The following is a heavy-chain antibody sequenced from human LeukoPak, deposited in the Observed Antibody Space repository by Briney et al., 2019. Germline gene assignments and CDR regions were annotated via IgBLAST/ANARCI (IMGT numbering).Heavy chain of an antibody. D-gene: IGHD3-10*01. J-gene: IGHJ4*02. CDR2: IYTSGST. Sequence: SETLSLTCTVSGGSVTGYYWNWIRQPAGKGLEWIGRIYTSGSTNYNPSLKSRVTMSVDTSKNQFSLTLSSVTAADTAVYYCARDSRETYYYGSGSHFDYWGQGTLVTVSS. V-gene: IGHV4-4*07. CDR3: ARDSRETYYYGSGSHFDY. CDR1: GGSVTGYY.